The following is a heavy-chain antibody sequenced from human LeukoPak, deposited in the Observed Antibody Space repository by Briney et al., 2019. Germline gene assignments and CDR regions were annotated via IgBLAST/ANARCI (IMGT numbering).Heavy chain of an antibody. D-gene: IGHD1-26*01. CDR1: GYTFTGYY. V-gene: IGHV1-2*02. CDR2: INPNSSGT. J-gene: IGHJ1*01. CDR3: ARTASSGSYGKHAEYFQH. Sequence: GASVKVSCKASGYTFTGYYMHWVRQAPGQGLEWMGWINPNSSGTNYAQKSQGRVTMTRDTSISTAYMELSRLRSDDTAVYYCARTASSGSYGKHAEYFQHWGQGTLVTVSS.